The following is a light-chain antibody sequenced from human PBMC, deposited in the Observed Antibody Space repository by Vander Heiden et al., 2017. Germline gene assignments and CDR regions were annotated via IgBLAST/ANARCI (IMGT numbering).Light chain of an antibody. CDR1: ALPKHY. Sequence: SYELTQPPSVSVSPGQTARITCSGDALPKHYAYWYQQKPGQAPVLVIYKDSERPSGIPERFSGASSVTTVTLTISGVQAEDEADYYCQSADSSGTLVVFGGGTKLTVL. J-gene: IGLJ2*01. V-gene: IGLV3-25*03. CDR2: KDS. CDR3: QSADSSGTLVV.